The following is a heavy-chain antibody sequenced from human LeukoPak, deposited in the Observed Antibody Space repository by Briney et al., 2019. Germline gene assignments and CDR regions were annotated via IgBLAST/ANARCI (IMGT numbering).Heavy chain of an antibody. V-gene: IGHV4-34*01. D-gene: IGHD2-2*01. Sequence: SETLSLTCAVYGGSFSGYYWSWIRQPPGKGLEWIGEINHSGSTNYNPSLKSRVTISVDTSKNQFSLKLSSVTAADTAVYYCAREGCSSTSCYLRGHAFDIWGQGTMATVSS. CDR1: GGSFSGYY. J-gene: IGHJ3*02. CDR2: INHSGST. CDR3: AREGCSSTSCYLRGHAFDI.